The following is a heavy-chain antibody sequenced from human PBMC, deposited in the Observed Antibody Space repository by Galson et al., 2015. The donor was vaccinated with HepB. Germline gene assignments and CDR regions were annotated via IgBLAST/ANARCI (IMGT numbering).Heavy chain of an antibody. J-gene: IGHJ4*02. CDR2: VDPEAGET. V-gene: IGHV1-69-2*01. CDR1: ERTFTDYY. Sequence: VKVSCKVSERTFTDYYIHWVQQAPGKGLAWMGLVDPEAGETKYAEKFQDTVTITADTSRDTAYMELRRLRSEDTAVYYCATGNGYDSGGYYSLDYWGQGTLVTVSS. D-gene: IGHD3-22*01. CDR3: ATGNGYDSGGYYSLDY.